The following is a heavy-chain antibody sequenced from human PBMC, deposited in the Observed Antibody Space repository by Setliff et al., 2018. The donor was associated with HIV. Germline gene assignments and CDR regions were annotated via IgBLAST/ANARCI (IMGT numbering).Heavy chain of an antibody. V-gene: IGHV1-2*02. J-gene: IGHJ4*02. CDR2: INPNSGDS. Sequence: ASVKVSCKASGYIFIGYYLHWVRQAPGQGLEWMGWINPNSGDSNYAQKFQGRVTMTRDTSISTAYMELSRLRSDDTAVYYCARDPTGHYFDFWGQGTLVTVSS. CDR1: GYIFIGYY. CDR3: ARDPTGHYFDF. D-gene: IGHD1-1*01.